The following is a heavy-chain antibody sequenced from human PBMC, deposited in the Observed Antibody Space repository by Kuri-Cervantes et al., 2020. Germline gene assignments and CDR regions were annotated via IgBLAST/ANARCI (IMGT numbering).Heavy chain of an antibody. Sequence: LSLTCAASGYISDYAWKRGVRQAPGKGLEWVANIKQDGSEKYYVDSVKGRFTISRDNAKNSLYLQMNSLRAEDTAVYYCAREREYQGYCSGGSCYSLGYGMDVWGQGTTVTVSS. CDR1: GYISDYAW. CDR2: IKQDGSEK. CDR3: AREREYQGYCSGGSCYSLGYGMDV. D-gene: IGHD2-15*01. V-gene: IGHV3-7*01. J-gene: IGHJ6*02.